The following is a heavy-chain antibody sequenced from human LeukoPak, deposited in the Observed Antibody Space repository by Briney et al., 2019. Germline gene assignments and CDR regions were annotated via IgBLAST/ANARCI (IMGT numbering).Heavy chain of an antibody. Sequence: QPGGSLRLSCAASGFNFASNWMHWVRQTPGKGLMWVSRINSGGSGTSYADSVEGRFTISRDNAKNTLYLQMNSLRADDTAIYYCARNQQLGGHSYYYYGMDVWGQGTTVTVSS. D-gene: IGHD3-16*01. CDR3: ARNQQLGGHSYYYYGMDV. V-gene: IGHV3-74*01. CDR2: INSGGSGT. CDR1: GFNFASNW. J-gene: IGHJ6*02.